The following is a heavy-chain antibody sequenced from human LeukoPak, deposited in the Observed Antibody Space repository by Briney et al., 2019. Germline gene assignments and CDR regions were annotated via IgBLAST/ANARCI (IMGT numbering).Heavy chain of an antibody. V-gene: IGHV4-59*01. D-gene: IGHD3-3*01. CDR2: IHYGGST. Sequence: IANIHYGGSTDYNPSLSIRVTITADTSRNQFSLRLSSVTAAVTGVYGRGNVGVSRHYCFDYWGQGTLVTVPS. CDR3: GNVGVSRHYCFDY. J-gene: IGHJ4*02.